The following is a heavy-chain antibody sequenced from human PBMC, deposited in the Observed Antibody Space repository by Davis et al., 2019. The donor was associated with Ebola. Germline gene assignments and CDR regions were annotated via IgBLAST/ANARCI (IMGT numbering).Heavy chain of an antibody. D-gene: IGHD3-22*01. Sequence: GESLKISCTTSGFSFSSYNMNWVRQAPGKGLEWVSSISISGSHIYYADSVLGRFTVSRDNAKNSLYLQMNSLRDEDTAVYYCAREGWKYYYDSSGYHTYYGMDVWGKGTTVTVSS. CDR1: GFSFSSYN. V-gene: IGHV3-21*01. CDR3: AREGWKYYYDSSGYHTYYGMDV. J-gene: IGHJ6*04. CDR2: ISISGSHI.